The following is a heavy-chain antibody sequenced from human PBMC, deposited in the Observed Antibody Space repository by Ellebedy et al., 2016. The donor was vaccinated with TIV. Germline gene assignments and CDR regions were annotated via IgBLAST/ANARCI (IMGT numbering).Heavy chain of an antibody. Sequence: PGGSLRLSCAASGFTLSYYWMTWVRQAPGKGLEWVANIKQDGSENYYVDSVKGRFTISRDNAKNSLYLQMNSLRAEDMAVYFCARDQFYWGQGTLVTVSS. CDR1: GFTLSYYW. V-gene: IGHV3-7*03. CDR3: ARDQFY. J-gene: IGHJ4*02. CDR2: IKQDGSEN.